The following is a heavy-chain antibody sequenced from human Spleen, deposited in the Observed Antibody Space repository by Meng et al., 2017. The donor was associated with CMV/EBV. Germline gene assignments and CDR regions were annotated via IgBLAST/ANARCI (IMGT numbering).Heavy chain of an antibody. CDR3: ARSPGRPYSYYTMDV. D-gene: IGHD3-10*01. J-gene: IGHJ6*02. CDR1: GGSISSYY. CDR2: IYYSGST. V-gene: IGHV4-59*01. Sequence: SETLSLTCTVSGGSISSYYWSWLRQPPGKGLEWIGYIYYSGSTNYNPSLKSRVTISVDTSKNQFSLKLSSVTAADTAVYHCARSPGRPYSYYTMDVWGQGNTVTVSS.